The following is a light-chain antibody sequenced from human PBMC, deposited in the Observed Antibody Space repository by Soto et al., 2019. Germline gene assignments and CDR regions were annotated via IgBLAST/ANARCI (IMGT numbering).Light chain of an antibody. V-gene: IGLV2-14*01. CDR1: SSDVGAYNR. CDR3: LSYTISSSYV. CDR2: EVT. Sequence: QSVLTQPASVSGSPGQSITISCTGTSSDVGAYNRVSWYQQRSGKAPKLMVYEVTHRPSGVSNRFSGSKSGNTASLTISGLQAEDEADYYCLSYTISSSYVFGPGTKVTVL. J-gene: IGLJ1*01.